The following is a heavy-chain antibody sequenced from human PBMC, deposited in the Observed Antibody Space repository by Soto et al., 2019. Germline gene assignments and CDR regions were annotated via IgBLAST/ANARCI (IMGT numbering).Heavy chain of an antibody. CDR3: ARDGGRGRGWYTPSPDHHHX. V-gene: IGHV1-2*02. J-gene: IGHJ4*02. Sequence: SVKVSCRASGYTFTGYYMHWVRQAPGQGLEWMGWINPNSGGTNYAQKFQGRVTMTRETSISPAYMELRRLRSDDTAVYYCARDGGRGRGWYTPSPDHHHXWGQVTRVSFSX. CDR2: INPNSGGT. D-gene: IGHD6-19*01. CDR1: GYTFTGYY.